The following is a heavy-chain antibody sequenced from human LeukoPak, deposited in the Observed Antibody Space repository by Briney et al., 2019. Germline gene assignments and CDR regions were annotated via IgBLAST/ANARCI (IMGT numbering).Heavy chain of an antibody. CDR3: TTESGAYWESF. CDR1: GFTFSNAC. CDR2: IKSKSAGGTT. Sequence: GGSLRLSCAASGFTFSNACISWVRQAPGKGLEWVGRIKSKSAGGTTEYAAPVKGRFTISRDDSKNTPYLEMTSLKSEDTAVYYCTTESGAYWESFRGQGTLVTVSS. J-gene: IGHJ4*02. V-gene: IGHV3-15*01. D-gene: IGHD1-26*01.